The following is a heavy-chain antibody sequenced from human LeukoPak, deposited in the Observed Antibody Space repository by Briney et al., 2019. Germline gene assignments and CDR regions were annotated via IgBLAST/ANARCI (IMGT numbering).Heavy chain of an antibody. CDR1: GGSISSYY. CDR2: IYYSGST. J-gene: IGHJ5*02. Sequence: SETLSLTCTVSGGSISSYYWSWIRQPPGKGLEWIGYIYYSGSTDYNPPLKSRVTIPVDTSKNQFSLKLSSVTAADTAVYYCARVRYYYDSSGSQYNWFDPWGQGTLVTVSS. CDR3: ARVRYYYDSSGSQYNWFDP. V-gene: IGHV4-59*01. D-gene: IGHD3-22*01.